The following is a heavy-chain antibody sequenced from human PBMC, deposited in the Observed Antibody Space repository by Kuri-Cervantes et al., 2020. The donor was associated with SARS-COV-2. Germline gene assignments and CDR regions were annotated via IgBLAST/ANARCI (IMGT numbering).Heavy chain of an antibody. CDR1: GGSISSYY. D-gene: IGHD3-22*01. V-gene: IGHV4-4*07. Sequence: GSLRLSCTVAGGSISSYYWSWIRQPAGKGLEWIGRIYTSGSTNYNPSLKSRVTMSVDTSKNQYSLKLSSVTAAATAVYYCACVLRYYGSSGYLGSFDPWGQGTLVTVSS. J-gene: IGHJ5*01. CDR2: IYTSGST. CDR3: ACVLRYYGSSGYLGSFDP.